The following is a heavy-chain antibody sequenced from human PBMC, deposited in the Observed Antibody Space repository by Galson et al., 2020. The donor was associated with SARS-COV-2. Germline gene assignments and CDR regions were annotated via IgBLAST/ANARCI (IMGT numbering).Heavy chain of an antibody. D-gene: IGHD3-22*01. CDR2: ISGSGCST. J-gene: IGHJ4*02. CDR3: AKDLGGYLDY. CDR1: SSYA. Sequence: SSYAMSWVRQAPGQGLEWVSAISGSGCSTYYADSVKGRFTISRDNSKNTLYLQMNSLRAEDTAVYYCAKDLGGYLDYWGQGTLVTVS. V-gene: IGHV3-23*01.